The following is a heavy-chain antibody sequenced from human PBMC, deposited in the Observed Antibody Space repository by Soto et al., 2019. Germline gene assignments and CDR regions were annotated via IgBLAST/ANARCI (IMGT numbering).Heavy chain of an antibody. CDR2: ISQDGSNK. Sequence: QVQLMESGGGVVQSGGSLRLSCAASGFTFSRFVMHWVRQAPGKGLEWVAMISQDGSNKNYADSVKGRFTISRDNSRDTLYLEMHSLRPEDTAQYYCARDVMTSVTEDYWGQGTLVTVSS. CDR3: ARDVMTSVTEDY. D-gene: IGHD4-17*01. V-gene: IGHV3-30-3*01. J-gene: IGHJ4*02. CDR1: GFTFSRFV.